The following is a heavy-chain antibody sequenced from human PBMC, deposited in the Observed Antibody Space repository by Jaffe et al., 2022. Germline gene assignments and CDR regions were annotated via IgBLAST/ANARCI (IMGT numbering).Heavy chain of an antibody. J-gene: IGHJ6*03. CDR2: IIPIFGTA. CDR3: ARATGGYEYQLLGDYYYYYMDV. V-gene: IGHV1-69*05. D-gene: IGHD2-2*01. CDR1: GGTFSSYA. Sequence: QVQLVQSGAEVKKPGSSVKVSCKASGGTFSSYAISWVRQAPGQGLEWMGGIIPIFGTANYAQKFQGRVTITTDESTSTAYMELSSLRSEDTAVYYCARATGGYEYQLLGDYYYYYMDVWGKGTTVTVSS.